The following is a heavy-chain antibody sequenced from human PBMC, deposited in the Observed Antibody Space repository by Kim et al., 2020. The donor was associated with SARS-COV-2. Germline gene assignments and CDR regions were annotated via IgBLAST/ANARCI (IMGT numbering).Heavy chain of an antibody. CDR1: GGSFSGYY. Sequence: SETLSLTCAVYGGSFSGYYWSWIRQPPGKGLEWIGEINHSGSTNYNPSLKSRVTISVDTSKNQFSLKLSSVTAADTAVYYCARGTYYYDSSGYPHWYFDLWGRGTLVTVSS. CDR3: ARGTYYYDSSGYPHWYFDL. D-gene: IGHD3-22*01. CDR2: INHSGST. J-gene: IGHJ2*01. V-gene: IGHV4-34*01.